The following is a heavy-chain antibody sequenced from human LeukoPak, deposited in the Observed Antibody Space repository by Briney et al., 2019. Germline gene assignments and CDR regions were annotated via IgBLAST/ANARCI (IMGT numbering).Heavy chain of an antibody. Sequence: SETLSLTCSVSSGSIGDKYYWGWIRQPPGKGLEWIASQYYGSHTYYTPSLESRVTISLDASRNQFSLQLRSVTAADTAVYYCARHWGHNYYYGLGVWGQGTSVIVAS. CDR2: QYYGSHT. V-gene: IGHV4-39*01. CDR1: SGSIGDKYY. CDR3: ARHWGHNYYYGLGV. D-gene: IGHD3-16*01. J-gene: IGHJ6*02.